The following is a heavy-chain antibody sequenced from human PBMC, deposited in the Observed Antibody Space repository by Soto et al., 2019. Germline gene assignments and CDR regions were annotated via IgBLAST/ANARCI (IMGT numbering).Heavy chain of an antibody. J-gene: IGHJ4*02. CDR3: ARDLYCTNGVCYEPIHPVY. CDR1: GVTFSSDA. CDR2: ISYDGSNK. D-gene: IGHD2-8*01. Sequence: GGSLRLSCAASGVTFSSDAMHGVRQVPGKGLEWVAVISYDGSNKYYPDSVKGRFTISRDNSKNTLYLQMNSLRAEDTAVYYCARDLYCTNGVCYEPIHPVYWGQGT. V-gene: IGHV3-30-3*01.